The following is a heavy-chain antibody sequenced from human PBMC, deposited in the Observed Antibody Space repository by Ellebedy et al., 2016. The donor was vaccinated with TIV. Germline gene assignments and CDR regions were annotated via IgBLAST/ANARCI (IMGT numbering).Heavy chain of an antibody. D-gene: IGHD6-25*01. CDR3: ARDEVVGASRGYQFYGMDV. CDR2: IHHNSGGT. J-gene: IGHJ6*02. V-gene: IGHV1-2*02. Sequence: ASVKVSCKASGHTFRGYYIHWVRQAPGQGLEWMGWIHHNSGGTNHAQKFQGRLTLTTETSINTAYMELNRLTSDDTAMYYCARDEVVGASRGYQFYGMDVWGQGTTVTVSS. CDR1: GHTFRGYY.